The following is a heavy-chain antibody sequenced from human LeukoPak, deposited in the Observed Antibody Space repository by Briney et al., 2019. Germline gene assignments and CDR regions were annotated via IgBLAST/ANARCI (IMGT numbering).Heavy chain of an antibody. D-gene: IGHD3-16*01. V-gene: IGHV4-4*02. Sequence: SGTLSLTCAVSGASITSTYWSTWVRQPPGKGLEWVGYVFYSGNTNYNPSLGSRVTISEDTSKNQFSLNLNSLTAADTAVYYCARGLPGRDAFDVWGQGTVVTVSS. CDR1: GASITSTYW. J-gene: IGHJ3*01. CDR2: VFYSGNT. CDR3: ARGLPGRDAFDV.